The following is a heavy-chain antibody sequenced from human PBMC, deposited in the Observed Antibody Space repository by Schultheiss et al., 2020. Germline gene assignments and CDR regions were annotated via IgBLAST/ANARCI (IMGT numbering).Heavy chain of an antibody. V-gene: IGHV1-18*01. CDR2: ISAYNGNT. D-gene: IGHD6-13*01. CDR1: GYTFTSYG. J-gene: IGHJ6*02. Sequence: ASVKVSFKASGYTFTSYGISWVRQAPGQGLEWMGWISAYNGNTNYAQKFQGWVTMTRDTSISTAYMELSRLRSDDTAVYYCARDRSYEAAAGTSYYYGMDVWGQGTTVTVSS. CDR3: ARDRSYEAAAGTSYYYGMDV.